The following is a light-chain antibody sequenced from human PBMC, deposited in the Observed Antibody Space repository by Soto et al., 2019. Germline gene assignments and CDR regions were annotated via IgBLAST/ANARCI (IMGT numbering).Light chain of an antibody. CDR1: QSVSSY. Sequence: EIVLTQSPATLSLSPGERATLSCRASQSVSSYLAWYQQKPGKAPRLLIYDAYNMDTGIPARFSGSGSGTEVPLTIISREPEEFAVYYCRQLINLPPALTCGGGTKVDIK. CDR3: RQLINLPPALT. CDR2: DAY. V-gene: IGKV3-11*01. J-gene: IGKJ4*01.